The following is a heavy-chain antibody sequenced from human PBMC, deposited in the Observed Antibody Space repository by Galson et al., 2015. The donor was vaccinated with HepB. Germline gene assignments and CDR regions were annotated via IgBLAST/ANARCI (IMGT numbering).Heavy chain of an antibody. CDR1: GGSISSGGYY. CDR2: IYYSGST. J-gene: IGHJ5*02. CDR3: ARSGEIWFDP. D-gene: IGHD3-3*01. Sequence: TLSLTCTVSGGSISSGGYYWSWIRQHPGKGLEWIGYIYYSGSTYYNPSLKSRVTISVDTSKNQFSLKLSSVTAADTAVYYCARSGEIWFDPWGQGTLVTASS. V-gene: IGHV4-31*03.